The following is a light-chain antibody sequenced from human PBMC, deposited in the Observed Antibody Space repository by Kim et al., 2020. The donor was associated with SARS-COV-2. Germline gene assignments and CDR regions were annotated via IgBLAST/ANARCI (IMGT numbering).Light chain of an antibody. CDR3: ISFTTSDTWV. V-gene: IGLV2-14*03. J-gene: IGLJ3*02. CDR1: TSDVGCYDY. Sequence: QSALAQPASVSGSAGQSITISCTGTTSDVGCYDYVSWFQQHPGRTPKVIIYDVTERPSGVSNRFSGSKSGNTASLTISGLQAEDEADYYCISFTTSDTWVFGGGTQLTVL. CDR2: DVT.